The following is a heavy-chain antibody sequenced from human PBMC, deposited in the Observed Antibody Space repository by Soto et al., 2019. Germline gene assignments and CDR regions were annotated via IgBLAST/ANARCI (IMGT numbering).Heavy chain of an antibody. J-gene: IGHJ1*01. Sequence: GGSLRLACAASGFTFSSYAMSWVRQAPGKGLEWVSGISGGGGTTYYADSVKGRFTISRDNSKNTLYLQVNSLRAEDTAVYYCAKDQAAAGTISRYFQHWGQGTLVTVSS. CDR2: ISGGGGTT. V-gene: IGHV3-23*01. CDR1: GFTFSSYA. CDR3: AKDQAAAGTISRYFQH. D-gene: IGHD6-13*01.